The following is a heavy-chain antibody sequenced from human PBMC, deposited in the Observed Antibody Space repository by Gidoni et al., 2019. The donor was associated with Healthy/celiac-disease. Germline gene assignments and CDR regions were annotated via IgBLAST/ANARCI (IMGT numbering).Heavy chain of an antibody. CDR3: ARIYGSSGYYGWRYFDY. D-gene: IGHD3-22*01. V-gene: IGHV2-26*01. CDR2: IFSNDEK. J-gene: IGHJ4*02. Sequence: QVTLKESGPVLVKPTETLTPTCTAPGFSPSNARMGVSWIRQPPGKALEWLAHIFSNDEKSYSTSLKSRLTISKDTSKSQVVLTMTNMDPVDTAAYYCARIYGSSGYYGWRYFDYWGQGTLVTVSS. CDR1: GFSPSNARMG.